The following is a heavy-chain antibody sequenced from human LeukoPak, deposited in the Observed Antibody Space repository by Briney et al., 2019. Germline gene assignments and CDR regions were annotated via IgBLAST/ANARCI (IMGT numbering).Heavy chain of an antibody. J-gene: IGHJ4*02. V-gene: IGHV3-53*05. CDR2: IYSVGTT. CDR3: AKDGDWAFDH. CDR1: DFSVGSNY. D-gene: IGHD2-21*02. Sequence: GGSLRLSCAASDFSVGSNYMTWVRQAPGKGLEWVSLIYSVGTTFYADSVKGRFTISRDNSKNTLSLQMNSLRVEDTAVYYCAKDGDWAFDHWAQGTLVSVSS.